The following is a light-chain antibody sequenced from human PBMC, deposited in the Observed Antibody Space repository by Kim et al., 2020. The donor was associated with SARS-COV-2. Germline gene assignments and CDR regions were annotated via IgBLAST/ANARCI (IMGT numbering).Light chain of an antibody. CDR2: QDS. CDR1: KLGDKY. CDR3: QAWDSSTHVV. J-gene: IGLJ2*01. Sequence: SYELTQPPSVSVSPGQTASITCSGDKLGDKYACWYQQKPGQSPILVIYQDSKRPSGIPERFSGSNSGNTATLTISGTQAMDKADYYCQAWDSSTHVVFGG. V-gene: IGLV3-1*01.